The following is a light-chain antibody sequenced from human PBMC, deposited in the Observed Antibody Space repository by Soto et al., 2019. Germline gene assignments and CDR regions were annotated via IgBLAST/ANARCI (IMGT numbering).Light chain of an antibody. V-gene: IGKV1-39*01. CDR1: QSISIY. Sequence: DIQMTQSPSSLSASVGDRVTITCRASQSISIYLNWYQQKPVKAPKLLIYAASSLQSGVPSRFSGSGSGTDFTLTISSMQPEDFANYYCQQSYSTPLTFGGGTKVDIK. J-gene: IGKJ4*01. CDR2: AAS. CDR3: QQSYSTPLT.